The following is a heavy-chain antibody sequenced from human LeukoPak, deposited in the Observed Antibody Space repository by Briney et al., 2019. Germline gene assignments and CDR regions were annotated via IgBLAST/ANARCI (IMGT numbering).Heavy chain of an antibody. Sequence: SVKVSCKASGGTFSSYAISWVRQAPGQGLEWMGRIIPILGIANYAQKFQGRVTITADKSTSTAYMELSSLRSEDTAVYYCARDVYDILTGYYYYYGMDVWGQWTTVTVSS. D-gene: IGHD3-9*01. CDR2: IIPILGIA. CDR3: ARDVYDILTGYYYYYGMDV. V-gene: IGHV1-69*04. CDR1: GGTFSSYA. J-gene: IGHJ6*02.